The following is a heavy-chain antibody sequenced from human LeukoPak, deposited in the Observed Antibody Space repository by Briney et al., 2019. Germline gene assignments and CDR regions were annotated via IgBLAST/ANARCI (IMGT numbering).Heavy chain of an antibody. D-gene: IGHD3-9*01. CDR1: GYSISSGYY. CDR2: IYYSGST. J-gene: IGHJ3*02. Sequence: PSETLSLTCTVSGYSISSGYYWGWIRQPPGKGLEWIGSIYYSGSTYYNPSLKSRVTISVDTSKNQFSLKLSSVTAADTAVYYCARLDYDILTGYGSLGDAFDIWGQGTMVTVSS. CDR3: ARLDYDILTGYGSLGDAFDI. V-gene: IGHV4-38-2*02.